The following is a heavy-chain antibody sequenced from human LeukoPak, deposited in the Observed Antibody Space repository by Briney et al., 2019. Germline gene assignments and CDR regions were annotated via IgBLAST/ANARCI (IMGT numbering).Heavy chain of an antibody. V-gene: IGHV3-9*01. Sequence: PGGSLRLSCAASGFTFDDYAMHWVRQAPGKGLEWVSGISWNSGSIGYADSVKGRFTISRDNAKNSLYLQMNSLRAEDTAVYYCARWSGYFSGALYYYGMDVWGQGTTVTVSS. CDR2: ISWNSGSI. D-gene: IGHD3-3*01. J-gene: IGHJ6*02. CDR1: GFTFDDYA. CDR3: ARWSGYFSGALYYYGMDV.